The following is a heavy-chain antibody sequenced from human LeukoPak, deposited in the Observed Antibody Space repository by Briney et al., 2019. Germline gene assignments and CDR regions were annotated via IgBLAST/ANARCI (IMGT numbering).Heavy chain of an antibody. CDR1: GYSFTSYW. CDR2: IYPGDSDT. V-gene: IGHV5-51*01. CDR3: SGIKGSSSWHFDY. Sequence: GESLKISCKGSGYSFTSYWIGWVRQMPGKGLEWMGIIYPGDSDTRYSPSFQGQVTISADKSISTAYLQWSSLKASDTAMYFCSGIKGSSSWHFDYWGQGTLVTVSS. J-gene: IGHJ4*02. D-gene: IGHD6-13*01.